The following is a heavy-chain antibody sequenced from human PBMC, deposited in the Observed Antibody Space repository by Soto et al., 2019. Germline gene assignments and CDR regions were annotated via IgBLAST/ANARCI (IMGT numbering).Heavy chain of an antibody. CDR1: GGSISSGDYY. CDR2: IYYSGST. V-gene: IGHV4-30-4*01. J-gene: IGHJ6*02. Sequence: SSETLSLTCTVSGGSISSGDYYWSWIRQPPGKGLEWIGYIYYSGSTYYNPSLKSRVTISVDTSKNQFSLKLSSVTAADTAVYYCARDRSDSGYDFHQSYGMDVWGQGTKVTVSS. D-gene: IGHD5-12*01. CDR3: ARDRSDSGYDFHQSYGMDV.